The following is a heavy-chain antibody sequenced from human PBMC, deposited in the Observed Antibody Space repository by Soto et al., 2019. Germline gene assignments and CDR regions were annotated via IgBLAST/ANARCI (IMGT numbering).Heavy chain of an antibody. V-gene: IGHV3-30-3*01. Sequence: QVQLVESGGGVVQPGRSLRLSCAASGFTFSSYAMHWVRQAPGKGLEWVAVISYDGSNKYYADSVKGRFTISRDNSKNTLYLQMNSLRAEDTAVYYCARDISPWSYYYYGMDVWGQGTTVTVSS. CDR3: ARDISPWSYYYYGMDV. CDR2: ISYDGSNK. CDR1: GFTFSSYA. D-gene: IGHD3-3*02. J-gene: IGHJ6*02.